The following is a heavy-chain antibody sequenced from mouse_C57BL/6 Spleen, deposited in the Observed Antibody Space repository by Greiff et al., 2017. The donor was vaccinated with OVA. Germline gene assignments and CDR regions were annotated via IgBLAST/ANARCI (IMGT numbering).Heavy chain of an antibody. J-gene: IGHJ2*01. Sequence: VQLVESGAELARPGASVKMSCKASGYTFTSYTMHWVKQRPGQGLEWIGYINPSSGYTKYNQKFKDKATLTADKSSSTAYMQLSSLTSEDSAVYYCARDGYDDFDYWGQGTTLTVSS. V-gene: IGHV1-4*01. D-gene: IGHD2-2*01. CDR3: ARDGYDDFDY. CDR1: GYTFTSYT. CDR2: INPSSGYT.